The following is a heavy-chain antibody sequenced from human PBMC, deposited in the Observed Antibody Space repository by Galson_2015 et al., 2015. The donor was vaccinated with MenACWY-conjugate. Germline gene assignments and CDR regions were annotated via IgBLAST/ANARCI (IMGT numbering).Heavy chain of an antibody. CDR3: ARWLPGTFDAFDM. CDR1: GYTFTSYG. D-gene: IGHD5-12*01. J-gene: IGHJ3*02. V-gene: IGHV1-18*01. CDR2: ISAYNGNT. Sequence: SVKVSCKASGYTFTSYGITWVRQAPGQGLEWMGWISAYNGNTNYAQKLQGRVTMTTDTSTSTAYMELRSLRSDDTAVYYCARWLPGTFDAFDMSGQGTMVTVSS.